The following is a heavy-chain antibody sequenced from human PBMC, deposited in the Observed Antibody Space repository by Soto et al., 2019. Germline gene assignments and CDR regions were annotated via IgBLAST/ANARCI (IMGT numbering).Heavy chain of an antibody. CDR2: ISGSGGST. Sequence: GGSLRLSCAASGFTFSSYAMSWVRQAPGKGLEWVSAISGSGGSTYYAESVKGRFTISRDNSKKTLYLQMNSLRAEDTAVYYCAKRVLLLWFGEAGYMDVWGKGTTVTVSS. J-gene: IGHJ6*03. CDR3: AKRVLLLWFGEAGYMDV. CDR1: GFTFSSYA. D-gene: IGHD3-10*01. V-gene: IGHV3-23*01.